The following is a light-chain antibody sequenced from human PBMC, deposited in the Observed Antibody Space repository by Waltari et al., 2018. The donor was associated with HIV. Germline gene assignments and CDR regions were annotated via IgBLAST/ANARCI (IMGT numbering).Light chain of an antibody. V-gene: IGLV3-1*01. CDR2: EDN. CDR1: KLGNKY. CDR3: QAWDSSTVV. Sequence: SYEVTQPPSVSVSPGQTASITCSGPKLGNKYTAWYQQKPGQSPVLVIYEDNKRRSGTPERFSGSNSGDTATLTISGTQAMDEADYYCQAWDSSTVVVGGGTRLTVL. J-gene: IGLJ2*01.